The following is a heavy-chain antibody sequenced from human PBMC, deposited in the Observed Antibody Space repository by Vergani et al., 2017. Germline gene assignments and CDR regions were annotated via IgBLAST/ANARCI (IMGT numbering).Heavy chain of an antibody. Sequence: QVQLVQSGAEVKKPGSSVKVSWKASGGTFSSYAISWVRQAPGQGLEWMGGIIPIFGTANYAQKFQGRVTITADESTSTAYMELSSLRSEDTAVYYCARGYCSSTSCYNSFDYWGQGTLVTVSS. CDR3: ARGYCSSTSCYNSFDY. CDR1: GGTFSSYA. D-gene: IGHD2-2*02. CDR2: IIPIFGTA. J-gene: IGHJ4*02. V-gene: IGHV1-69*01.